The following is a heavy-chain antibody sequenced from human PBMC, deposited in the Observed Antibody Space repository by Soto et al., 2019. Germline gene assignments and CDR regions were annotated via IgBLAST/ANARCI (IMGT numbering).Heavy chain of an antibody. CDR3: AKNGQPPYYYYGLDV. Sequence: QGHLVQSGAEVKKPGASVKVSCKASGYTFTRYGISWVRQAPGQGLEWMGWISGYNGDTNYAQNLQGRVTMTIDTSTNTAYMEPRSLTSDDTAVYYCAKNGQPPYYYYGLDVWGQGTTVTVSS. CDR2: ISGYNGDT. CDR1: GYTFTRYG. J-gene: IGHJ6*02. D-gene: IGHD2-8*01. V-gene: IGHV1-18*01.